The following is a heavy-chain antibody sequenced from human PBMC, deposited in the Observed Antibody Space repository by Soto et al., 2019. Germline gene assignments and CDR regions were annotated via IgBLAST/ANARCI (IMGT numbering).Heavy chain of an antibody. J-gene: IGHJ4*02. CDR2: IYYSGST. CDR1: GDSISSYY. CDR3: AREGNLGRWIQPLDS. V-gene: IGHV4-59*01. Sequence: SETLSLTCTVSGDSISSYYWSWIRQPPGKGLEWIGYIYYSGSTNYNPSLKSRVTISVDTSKNQFSLKLSSVTAADTAVYFCAREGNLGRWIQPLDSWGQGTLVTVSS. D-gene: IGHD2-2*03.